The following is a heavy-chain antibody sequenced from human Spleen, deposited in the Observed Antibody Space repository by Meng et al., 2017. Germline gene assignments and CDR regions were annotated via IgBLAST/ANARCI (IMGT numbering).Heavy chain of an antibody. J-gene: IGHJ4*02. CDR2: ISAGGPI. V-gene: IGHV3-66*01. CDR3: HVIAVTEGADY. Sequence: EVQLVESGGGLVQPGESLRLSCAASGFIFGNNHMAWVRQPPGKGLEWVAVISAGGPIMYADSVKGRFTISRDNSNNMLYLQTNSLRADDSAAYYCHVIAVTEGADYWGQGTLVTVSS. D-gene: IGHD6-19*01. CDR1: GFIFGNNH.